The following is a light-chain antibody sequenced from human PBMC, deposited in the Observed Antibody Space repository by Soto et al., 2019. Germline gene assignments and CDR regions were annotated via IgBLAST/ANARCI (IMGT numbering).Light chain of an antibody. CDR2: SNN. J-gene: IGLJ2*01. CDR3: AAWDDSLNGVV. V-gene: IGLV1-44*01. CDR1: SSNIGSNT. Sequence: QSVLTQPPSASGTPGQRVTISCSGSSSNIGSNTVNWYQQLPGTAPKLLIYSNNQRPSGVPDRFSGSKSGTSASLAISGLQSEDEADYYCAAWDDSLNGVVFRARTKLTVL.